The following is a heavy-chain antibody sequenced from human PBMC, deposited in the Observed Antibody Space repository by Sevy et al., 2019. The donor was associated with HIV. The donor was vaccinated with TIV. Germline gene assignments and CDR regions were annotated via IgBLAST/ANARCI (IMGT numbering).Heavy chain of an antibody. CDR3: ARLVPYGDYVGY. J-gene: IGHJ4*02. Sequence: GGSLRLSCAASGFTFSDYYMSWIRQAPGKGLEWVSYISSSGSTIYYAYSVKGRFPISRDNAKNSLYLQMNSLRAEDTAVYYCARLVPYGDYVGYWGQGTLVTVSS. CDR1: GFTFSDYY. CDR2: ISSSGSTI. V-gene: IGHV3-11*01. D-gene: IGHD4-17*01.